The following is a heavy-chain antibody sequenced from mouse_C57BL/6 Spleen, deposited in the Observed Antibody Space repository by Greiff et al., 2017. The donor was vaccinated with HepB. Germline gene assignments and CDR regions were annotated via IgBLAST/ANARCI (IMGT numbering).Heavy chain of an antibody. CDR2: ISYSGST. CDR1: GYSITSGYD. J-gene: IGHJ2*01. V-gene: IGHV3-1*01. CDR3: ARGRREDDGLNY. Sequence: EVKLQESGPGMVKPSPSLSLTCTVTGYSITSGYDWHWIRHFPGNKLEWMGYISYSGSTNYNPSLKSRISITHDTSKNHFFLKLNSVTTEDTATYYCARGRREDDGLNYWGQGTTLTVSS. D-gene: IGHD2-12*01.